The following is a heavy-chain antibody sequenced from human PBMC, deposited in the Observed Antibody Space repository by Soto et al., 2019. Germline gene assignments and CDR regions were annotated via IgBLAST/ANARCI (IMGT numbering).Heavy chain of an antibody. CDR3: ARWVGATSFDY. D-gene: IGHD1-26*01. V-gene: IGHV4-31*03. Sequence: QVQLQESGPGLVKPSQTLSLTCTVSGGSISSGGYYWSWIRQHPGKDLEWIGYIYYSGSSYYNPSLKSRVTISVDTSKNQCSLKLSSVTAADTAVYYCARWVGATSFDYWGQGTLVTVSS. CDR2: IYYSGSS. CDR1: GGSISSGGYY. J-gene: IGHJ4*02.